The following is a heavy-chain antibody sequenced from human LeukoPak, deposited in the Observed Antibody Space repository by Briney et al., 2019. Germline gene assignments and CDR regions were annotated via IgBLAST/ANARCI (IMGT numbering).Heavy chain of an antibody. CDR1: GGSISSYY. V-gene: IGHV4-59*08. D-gene: IGHD1-26*01. CDR2: IYYSGST. Sequence: SETLSLTCTVSGGSISSYYWSWIRQPPGKGLEWIGYIYYSGSTNYNPSLKSRVTISVDTSKNQFSLKLSSVTAADTAVYYCARHHPSGSFDYWGQGTLVNVSS. CDR3: ARHHPSGSFDY. J-gene: IGHJ4*02.